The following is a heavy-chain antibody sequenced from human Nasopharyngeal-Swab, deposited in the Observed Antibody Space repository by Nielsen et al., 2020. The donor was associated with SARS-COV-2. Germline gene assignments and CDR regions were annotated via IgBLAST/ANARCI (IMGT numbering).Heavy chain of an antibody. CDR3: ATRGSTSFNWFDP. V-gene: IGHV1-24*01. J-gene: IGHJ5*02. CDR1: GYTLTELS. D-gene: IGHD2-2*01. CDR2: FDPEDGET. Sequence: ASVKVSCKVSGYTLTELSMHWVRQAPGKGLEWMGGFDPEDGETIYAQKFQGRVTMTEDTYTDTAYMELSSLRSEDTAVYYCATRGSTSFNWFDPWGQGTLVTVSS.